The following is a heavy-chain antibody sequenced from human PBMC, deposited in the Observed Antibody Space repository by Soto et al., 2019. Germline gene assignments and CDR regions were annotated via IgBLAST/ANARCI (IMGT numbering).Heavy chain of an antibody. V-gene: IGHV5-51*01. CDR1: GNSFINYW. D-gene: IGHD1-20*01. CDR3: ARPSNNYVAY. Sequence: GESLKISCLTSGNSFINYWNGLGRQRPGKGLEWMAIINPGNSETRYSPSFQGQVTISADKSISTAYLQWNSLKASDTAMYYCARPSNNYVAYWGQGTLVTVSS. CDR2: INPGNSET. J-gene: IGHJ4*02.